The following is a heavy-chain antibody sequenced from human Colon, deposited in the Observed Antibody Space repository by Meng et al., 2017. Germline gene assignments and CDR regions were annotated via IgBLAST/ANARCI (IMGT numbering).Heavy chain of an antibody. CDR1: GGSISGDGFY. V-gene: IGHV4-31*11. Sequence: QDPGPGLVKPSQTLSPRCVVSGGSISGDGFYWSWIRQHPGKGLEWIGYVHDSGDTYYKSSLKSRITISIDTSENQFSLKLKSVTAADTAVYYCARDPSNRGAFFDPWGQGTLVTVSS. D-gene: IGHD3-10*01. J-gene: IGHJ5*02. CDR3: ARDPSNRGAFFDP. CDR2: VHDSGDT.